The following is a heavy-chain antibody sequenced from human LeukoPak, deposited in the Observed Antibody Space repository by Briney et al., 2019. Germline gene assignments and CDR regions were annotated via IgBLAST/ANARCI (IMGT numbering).Heavy chain of an antibody. CDR1: GGSISGSDYY. D-gene: IGHD2-21*02. CDR3: ARDDGRGVVTPY. Sequence: SGTLSLTCTVSGGSISGSDYYWGWIRQPPGKGLEWIGSIYYTGRTHYNPSLKSRVIISVDTSKNQFSLHLISVTAADTAVYYCARDDGRGVVTPYWGQGTLVTVSS. V-gene: IGHV4-39*07. CDR2: IYYTGRT. J-gene: IGHJ4*02.